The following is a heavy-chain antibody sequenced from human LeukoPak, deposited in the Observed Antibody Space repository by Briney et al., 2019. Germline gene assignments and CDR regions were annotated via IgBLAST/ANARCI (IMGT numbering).Heavy chain of an antibody. CDR3: ARGPGGIFVS. V-gene: IGHV3-74*01. Sequence: QPGGSLGLSCAASGFTFSNYWMHWVRQAPGKGLVWVSRINSDGSSTNYADSVKGRFTISRDNAKNTLHLQMNSLRAEDTALYYCARGPGGIFVSWGQGALVTVSS. CDR2: INSDGSST. J-gene: IGHJ5*01. D-gene: IGHD2-15*01. CDR1: GFTFSNYW.